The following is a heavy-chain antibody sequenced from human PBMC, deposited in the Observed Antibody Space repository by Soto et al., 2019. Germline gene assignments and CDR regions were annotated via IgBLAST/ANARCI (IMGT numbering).Heavy chain of an antibody. D-gene: IGHD6-19*01. Sequence: EVQLVESGGGLVQPGGSLRLSCAVSGFTFSSYWMSWVRQAPGKGLEWVANIKEDESEKYYVDSEKGRFTISRDNAKNSLYLQMNSLRAEDTAVYYCTIDLRGSGWFWGQGNLVTVSS. J-gene: IGHJ4*02. CDR3: TIDLRGSGWF. CDR1: GFTFSSYW. V-gene: IGHV3-7*05. CDR2: IKEDESEK.